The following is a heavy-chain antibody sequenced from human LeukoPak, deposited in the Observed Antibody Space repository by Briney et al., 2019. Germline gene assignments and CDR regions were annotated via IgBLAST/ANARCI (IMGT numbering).Heavy chain of an antibody. CDR3: ATGGWAVAGLYH. Sequence: PGGSLRLSCAASGFTVSSNYMNWVRQPPGKGLEWVSIIYSGGTTYYADSVKGRFTISRDISKNTLYLQMNSLRAEDTAVYYCATGGWAVAGLYHWGQGTLVTVSS. CDR2: IYSGGTT. CDR1: GFTVSSNY. V-gene: IGHV3-66*01. D-gene: IGHD6-19*01. J-gene: IGHJ5*02.